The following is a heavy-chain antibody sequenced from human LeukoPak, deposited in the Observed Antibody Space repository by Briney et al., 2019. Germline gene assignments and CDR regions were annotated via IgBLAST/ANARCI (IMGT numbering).Heavy chain of an antibody. D-gene: IGHD6-19*01. CDR2: TCYDGRKK. J-gene: IGHJ3*01. CDR3: ARENVAVAVHAFDL. V-gene: IGHV3-33*01. CDR1: GFIFSTYD. Sequence: GWSLRLSCVASGFIFSTYDMHWVRQTPGKGLERLAVTCYDGRKKFAVYVKGRFTISRDRSKNTPYLHMNGLGADDTAVYYCARENVAVAVHAFDLWGQGTMVTVSS.